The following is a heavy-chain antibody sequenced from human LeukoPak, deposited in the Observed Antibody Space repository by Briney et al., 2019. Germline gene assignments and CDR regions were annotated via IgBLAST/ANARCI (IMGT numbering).Heavy chain of an antibody. CDR3: AKEIGYVRVGASDY. CDR1: GFTFSSYA. CDR2: IRYDGSNK. D-gene: IGHD1-26*01. J-gene: IGHJ4*02. Sequence: PGGSLRLSCAASGFTFSSYAMHWVRQAPGKGLEWVAFIRYDGSNKYYADSVKGRFTISRDNSKNTLYLQMNSLRAEDTAVYYCAKEIGYVRVGASDYWGQGTLVTVSS. V-gene: IGHV3-30*02.